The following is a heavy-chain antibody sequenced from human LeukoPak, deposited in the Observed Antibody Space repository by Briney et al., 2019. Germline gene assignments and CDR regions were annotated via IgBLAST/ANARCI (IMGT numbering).Heavy chain of an antibody. CDR1: GFTFDDYG. V-gene: IGHV3-20*04. D-gene: IGHD3-10*01. CDR2: INWIGGST. Sequence: GGCLRLSCAASGFTFDDYGMSWVRQAPGEGLGWVSRINWIGGSTGYADSVKGRFTISRDNAKNPLTLQMNSLRAEDTALYYCARGINGVDYWGQGILVTVSS. CDR3: ARGINGVDY. J-gene: IGHJ4*02.